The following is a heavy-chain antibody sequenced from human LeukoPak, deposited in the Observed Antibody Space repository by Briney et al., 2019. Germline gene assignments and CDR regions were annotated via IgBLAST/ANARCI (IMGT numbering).Heavy chain of an antibody. CDR2: ISGSGGST. J-gene: IGHJ4*02. V-gene: IGHV3-23*01. CDR3: VSGLNLLDEDY. Sequence: PGGSLRLSCAASGFTFSSYAMSWVRQAPGKGLEWVSAISGSGGSTYYADSVKGRFTISRDNTKNSLYLQMNSLRAEDTAVYYCVSGLNLLDEDYWGQGTLVTVSS. D-gene: IGHD2-15*01. CDR1: GFTFSSYA.